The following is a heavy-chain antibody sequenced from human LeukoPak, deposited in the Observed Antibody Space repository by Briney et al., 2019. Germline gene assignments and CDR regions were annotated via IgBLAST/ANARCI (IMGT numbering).Heavy chain of an antibody. V-gene: IGHV3-53*01. J-gene: IGHJ6*02. D-gene: IGHD6-19*01. CDR3: AKRPPSVAGVTYGMDV. CDR1: GFTVSSNH. Sequence: GGPLRLSCAASGFTVSSNHMSWVRQAQGKGLEWVSIIYTDGGAYYADSVKGRFTITRDSSNNTLYLQMNSLKAEDTAVYYCAKRPPSVAGVTYGMDVWGQGTTVTVSS. CDR2: IYTDGGA.